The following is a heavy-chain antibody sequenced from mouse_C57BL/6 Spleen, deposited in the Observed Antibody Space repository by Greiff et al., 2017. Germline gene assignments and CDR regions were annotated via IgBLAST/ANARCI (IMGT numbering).Heavy chain of an antibody. CDR1: GFTFSDYG. CDR3: AREYYGSSLPWFAY. Sequence: EVKLMESGGGLVKPGGSLKLSCAASGFTFSDYGMHWVRQAPEKGLEWVAYISSGSSTIYYADTVKGRFTISRDNAKNTLFLQMTSLRSEDTAMYYCAREYYGSSLPWFAYWGQGTLVTVSA. V-gene: IGHV5-17*01. J-gene: IGHJ3*01. CDR2: ISSGSSTI. D-gene: IGHD1-1*01.